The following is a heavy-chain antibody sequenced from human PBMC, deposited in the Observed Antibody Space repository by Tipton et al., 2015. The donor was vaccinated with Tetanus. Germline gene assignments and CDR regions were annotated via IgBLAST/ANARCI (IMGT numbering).Heavy chain of an antibody. CDR3: ARDRGVRGGYYYYHGMDV. V-gene: IGHV4-59*06. Sequence: GLVKPSETLSLTCEVSGGSSSSFYWSWIRQHPGEGLEWIGYISNSGSTYYNPSLKSRVTISVDTSQKQISLKVNSVTAADTAVYYCARDRGVRGGYYYYHGMDVWGQGTTVTVSS. D-gene: IGHD3-10*01. J-gene: IGHJ6*02. CDR1: GGSSSSFY. CDR2: ISNSGST.